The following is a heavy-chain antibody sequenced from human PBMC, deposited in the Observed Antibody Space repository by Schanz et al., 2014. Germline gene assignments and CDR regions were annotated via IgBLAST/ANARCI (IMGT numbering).Heavy chain of an antibody. Sequence: QLQLQESGPGLVKPSETLSLTCTVSGGSISSGTYYWGWIRQPPGKGLEWIGSIYYRGTTYFNPPPKSGDPMPVATSKDNFPLKLTSVTAADTAVYYCARHKPQGPLDYWGQGTLVTVSS. CDR3: ARHKPQGPLDY. CDR1: GGSISSGTYY. V-gene: IGHV4-39*01. CDR2: IYYRGTT. J-gene: IGHJ4*02.